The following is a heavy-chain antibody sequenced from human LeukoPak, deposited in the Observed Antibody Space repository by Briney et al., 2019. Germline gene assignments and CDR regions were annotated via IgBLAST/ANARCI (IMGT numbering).Heavy chain of an antibody. CDR2: VSYSGNT. Sequence: SETLSLTCTASGGSISRSSYYWGWIRQTPGMGLEWIGSVSYSGNTDYNPSLKSRVTISVDTSKNLFSLRLTSVTAADTAVYYCARDYRVSLSDTSPDDAFDVWGQGTVVTVSS. D-gene: IGHD3-16*02. J-gene: IGHJ3*01. CDR3: ARDYRVSLSDTSPDDAFDV. V-gene: IGHV4-39*07. CDR1: GGSISRSSYY.